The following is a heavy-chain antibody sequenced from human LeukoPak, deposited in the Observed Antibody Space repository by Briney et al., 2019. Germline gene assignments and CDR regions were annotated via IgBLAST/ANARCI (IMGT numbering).Heavy chain of an antibody. Sequence: GGALRLSCAASGFTFSSYWMSWVRQAPGKGLEWVANIKQDGSEKYYVDSVKGRFTISRDNAKNSLYLQMNSLRAEDTAVYYCARTPNDYGGNAFDYWGQGTLVTVCS. D-gene: IGHD4-23*01. CDR3: ARTPNDYGGNAFDY. CDR2: IKQDGSEK. CDR1: GFTFSSYW. J-gene: IGHJ4*02. V-gene: IGHV3-7*01.